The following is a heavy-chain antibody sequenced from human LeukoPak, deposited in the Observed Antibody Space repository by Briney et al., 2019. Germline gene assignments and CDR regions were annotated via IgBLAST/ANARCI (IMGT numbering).Heavy chain of an antibody. CDR2: INHSGST. V-gene: IGHV4-34*01. CDR1: GGSFSGYY. D-gene: IGHD1-26*01. Sequence: ASETLSLTCAVYGGSFSGYYWSWIRQPPGKGLEWIGEINHSGSTNYNPSLKSRVTISVDTSKNQFSLKLSSVTAADTAVYYCARAELLAFYYYYGMDVWGQGTTVTVSS. J-gene: IGHJ6*02. CDR3: ARAELLAFYYYYGMDV.